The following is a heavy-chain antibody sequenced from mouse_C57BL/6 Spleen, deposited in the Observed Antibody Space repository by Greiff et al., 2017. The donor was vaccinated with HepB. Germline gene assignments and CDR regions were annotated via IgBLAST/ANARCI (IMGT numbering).Heavy chain of an antibody. D-gene: IGHD3-2*02. CDR1: GFTFSSYA. V-gene: IGHV5-4*01. CDR3: ARASSGLDY. J-gene: IGHJ2*01. Sequence: EVQGVESGGGLVKPGGSLKLSCAASGFTFSSYAMSWVRQTPEKRLEWVATISDGGSYTYYPDNVKGRFTISRDNAKNNLYLQMSHLKSEDTAMYYCARASSGLDYWGQGTTLTVSS. CDR2: ISDGGSYT.